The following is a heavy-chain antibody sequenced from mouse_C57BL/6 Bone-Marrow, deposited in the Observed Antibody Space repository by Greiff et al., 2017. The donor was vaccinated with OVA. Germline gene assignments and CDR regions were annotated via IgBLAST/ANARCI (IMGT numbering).Heavy chain of an antibody. V-gene: IGHV1-7*01. CDR2: INPSSGYT. Sequence: VQRQQSGTVLARPGASVKMSCKTSGYTFTSYWMHWVKQRPGQGLEWIGYINPSSGYTKYNQKFKDKATLTADKSSSTAYMQLSSLTYEDSAVYYCARGGYDGYYEGYWGQGTTLTVSS. D-gene: IGHD2-3*01. CDR1: GYTFTSYW. J-gene: IGHJ2*01. CDR3: ARGGYDGYYEGY.